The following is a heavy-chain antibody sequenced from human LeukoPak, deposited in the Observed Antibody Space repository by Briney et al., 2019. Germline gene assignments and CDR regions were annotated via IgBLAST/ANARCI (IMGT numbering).Heavy chain of an antibody. J-gene: IGHJ3*02. CDR2: IYYSGST. CDR1: GGSISSSSYY. V-gene: IGHV4-39*01. D-gene: IGHD3-16*01. Sequence: PSETLSLTCTVSGGSISSSSYYWGWIRQPPGKGLEWIGSIYYSGSTYYNPSLKSRVTISVDTSKNQFSLKLSSVTAADTAVYYCARGSMITDAFDIWGQGTMVTVSS. CDR3: ARGSMITDAFDI.